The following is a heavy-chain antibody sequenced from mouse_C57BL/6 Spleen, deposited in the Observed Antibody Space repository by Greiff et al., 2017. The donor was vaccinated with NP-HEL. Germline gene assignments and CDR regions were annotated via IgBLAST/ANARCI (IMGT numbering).Heavy chain of an antibody. CDR2: INYDGSST. D-gene: IGHD4-1*01. Sequence: EVQRVESEGGLVQPGSSMKLSCTASGFTFSDYYMAWVRQVPEKGLEWVANINYDGSSTYYLDSLKSRFIISRDNAKNILYLQMSSLKSEDTATYYCARGRTGTSFAYWGQGTLVTVSA. CDR3: ARGRTGTSFAY. V-gene: IGHV5-16*01. J-gene: IGHJ3*01. CDR1: GFTFSDYY.